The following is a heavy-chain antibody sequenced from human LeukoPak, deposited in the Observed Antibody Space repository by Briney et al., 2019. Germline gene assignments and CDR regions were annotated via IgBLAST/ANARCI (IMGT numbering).Heavy chain of an antibody. J-gene: IGHJ4*02. CDR3: ARAYQTDY. D-gene: IGHD2-2*01. CDR2: INQDGSEK. Sequence: LSGGSLRLPCAASGFTLSRYWMSWVRQAPGKGLEWVANINQDGSEKNYVDSVKGRFTISRDNAKNSLYLQMNSLRAEDTAVCFCARAYQTDYWGQGTLVTVSS. V-gene: IGHV3-7*05. CDR1: GFTLSRYW.